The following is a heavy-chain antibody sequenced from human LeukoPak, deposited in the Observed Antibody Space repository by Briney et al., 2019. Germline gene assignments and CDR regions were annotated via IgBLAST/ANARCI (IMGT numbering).Heavy chain of an antibody. CDR2: IYSGGNT. J-gene: IGHJ3*02. D-gene: IGHD2-8*01. V-gene: IGHV3-53*01. Sequence: GGSLRLSCAASGFSVKTNYMSWVRQAPGKGLEWVSVIYSGGNTYYADSVKGRFTISRDNPKNTLYLQMNSLRAEDTAVYYCASGRLGYCSEGVCHDAFAIWGQGTRVTVSS. CDR1: GFSVKTNY. CDR3: ASGRLGYCSEGVCHDAFAI.